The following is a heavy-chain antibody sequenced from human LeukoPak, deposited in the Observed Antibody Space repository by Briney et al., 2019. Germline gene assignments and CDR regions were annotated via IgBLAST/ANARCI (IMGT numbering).Heavy chain of an antibody. J-gene: IGHJ4*02. D-gene: IGHD1-26*01. CDR3: AKSEGSHGFDY. V-gene: IGHV3-30*18. Sequence: PGGSLRLSCAASGFTFSSYGLHWVRHAPGKGLEWVAVISYDGSNKYYADSVKGRFTISRDNSKNTLYLQMNSLRAEDTAVYYCAKSEGSHGFDYWGQGTLVTVSS. CDR2: ISYDGSNK. CDR1: GFTFSSYG.